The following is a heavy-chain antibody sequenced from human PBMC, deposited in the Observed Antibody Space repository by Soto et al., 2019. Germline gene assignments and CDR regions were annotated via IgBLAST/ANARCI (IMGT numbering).Heavy chain of an antibody. CDR1: GFTVSSNY. V-gene: IGHV3-53*01. D-gene: IGHD3-22*01. CDR2: IYSGGST. CDR3: ARASHYYDSSGYKAHQFDY. J-gene: IGHJ4*02. Sequence: GGSLRLSCAASGFTVSSNYMSWVRQAPGKGLEWVSVIYSGGSTYYADSVKGRFTISRDNSKNALYLQMNSLRAEDTAVYYCARASHYYDSSGYKAHQFDYWGQGTLVTVSS.